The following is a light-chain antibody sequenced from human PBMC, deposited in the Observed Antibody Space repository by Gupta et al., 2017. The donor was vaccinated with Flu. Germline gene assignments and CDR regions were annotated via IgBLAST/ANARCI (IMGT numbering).Light chain of an antibody. J-gene: IGLJ3*02. CDR1: NIGSKS. V-gene: IGLV3-21*02. CDR3: QVWDSSSDHPDWV. Sequence: SYVLPQPPSGSVAPGQPARITCGENNIGSKSVHWYQQKPGQAPVLVVYDDSDRPSGIPERFSGSNSGNTATLTISRVEAGDEADYYCQVWDSSSDHPDWVFGGGTKLTVL. CDR2: DDS.